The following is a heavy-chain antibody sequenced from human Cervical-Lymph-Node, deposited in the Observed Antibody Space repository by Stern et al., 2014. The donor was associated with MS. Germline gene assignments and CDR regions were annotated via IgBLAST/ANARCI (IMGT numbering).Heavy chain of an antibody. J-gene: IGHJ6*02. Sequence: VQLVQSGAEVRKPGSSVMVSCKASGGTFSNNAFSWVRQAPGHGLELMGGIIPMFGSVNYAQNFQGRVTITADESTSTSYLELTSLSSDDTATYYCARDSEILFAMDVWGQGTTVTVSS. CDR2: IIPMFGSV. V-gene: IGHV1-69*01. CDR3: ARDSEILFAMDV. D-gene: IGHD1-14*01. CDR1: GGTFSNNA.